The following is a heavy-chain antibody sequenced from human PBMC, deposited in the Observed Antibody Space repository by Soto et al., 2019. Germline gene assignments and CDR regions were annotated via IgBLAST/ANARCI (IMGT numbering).Heavy chain of an antibody. Sequence: GGSLRLSCAASGFTFSSYAMSWVRQAPGKGLEWVSAISGSGGSTYYADSVKGRFTISRDNSKNTLYLQMNSLRAEDTAVYYCDNPGFLEFHYGTDVWGQGSTLTVSS. D-gene: IGHD3-3*01. J-gene: IGHJ6*02. V-gene: IGHV3-23*01. CDR1: GFTFSSYA. CDR2: ISGSGGST. CDR3: DNPGFLEFHYGTDV.